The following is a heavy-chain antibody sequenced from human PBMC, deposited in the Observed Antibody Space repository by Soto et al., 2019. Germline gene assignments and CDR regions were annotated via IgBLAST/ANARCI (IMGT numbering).Heavy chain of an antibody. CDR2: INHSGST. J-gene: IGHJ4*02. CDR1: GVSFTGSY. Sequence: SETLSLTCAVYGVSFTGSYWSWIRQPPGKGLEWIGEINHSGSTNYNPSLKSRVTISVDTSRNQFSLKLNSVTAADTAVYYCASDMAAASGYWGQGTLVTVSS. CDR3: ASDMAAASGY. V-gene: IGHV4-34*01. D-gene: IGHD6-13*01.